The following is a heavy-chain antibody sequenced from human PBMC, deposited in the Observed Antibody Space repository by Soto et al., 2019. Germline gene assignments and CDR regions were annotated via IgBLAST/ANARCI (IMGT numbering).Heavy chain of an antibody. CDR3: TREASTWGFAFDL. D-gene: IGHD3-16*01. V-gene: IGHV3-23*01. Sequence: EVQLLESGGGLGQPGGSLRLSCAASGYTFSNYAMSWVRQAPGKGLQWVSTIFGSGAPTHYADSVKGRFAISRDNSNNTLFLQMNSLKDEATAVYYCTREASTWGFAFDLWGQGTRVAVSS. CDR2: IFGSGAPT. CDR1: GYTFSNYA. J-gene: IGHJ3*01.